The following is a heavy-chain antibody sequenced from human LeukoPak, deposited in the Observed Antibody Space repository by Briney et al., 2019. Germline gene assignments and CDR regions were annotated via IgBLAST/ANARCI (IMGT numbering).Heavy chain of an antibody. CDR3: ARADDFIATRPFDY. Sequence: GGSLRLSCAASGFTFSSYTMHWVRQAPGKGLEWVAVISYDGSNKYHTDSVKGRFTISRDNSKNTLYLQMNSLRGEDTAVYYCARADDFIATRPFDYWGQGTLVTVSS. CDR2: ISYDGSNK. J-gene: IGHJ4*02. V-gene: IGHV3-30-3*01. CDR1: GFTFSSYT. D-gene: IGHD6-6*01.